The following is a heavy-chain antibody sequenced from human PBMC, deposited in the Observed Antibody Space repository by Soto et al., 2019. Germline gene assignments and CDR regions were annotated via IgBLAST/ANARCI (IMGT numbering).Heavy chain of an antibody. Sequence: QVQLVQSGAEVKKPGASVKVSCKASGYTFTNYNINWVRQVTGQGLEWMVWRNPNSGDTGFAQKFQGPLTMTRNTSISTAYMELSSLRSEDTALYYCARLYGDYTNYAFDTWGQGTMVTVSS. CDR3: ARLYGDYTNYAFDT. CDR2: RNPNSGDT. D-gene: IGHD4-17*01. J-gene: IGHJ3*02. CDR1: GYTFTNYN. V-gene: IGHV1-8*01.